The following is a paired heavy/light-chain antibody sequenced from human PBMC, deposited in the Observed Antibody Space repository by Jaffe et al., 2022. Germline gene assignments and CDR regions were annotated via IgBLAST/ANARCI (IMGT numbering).Heavy chain of an antibody. CDR3: VRHQRSVVTAIHDAFDI. Sequence: EVQLVQSGAEVKKPGESLKISCKGSGYSFTSYWIGWVRQMPGKGLEWMGIIYPGDSDTRYSPSFQGQVTISADKSISTAYLQWSSLKASDTAMYYCVRHQRSVVTAIHDAFDIWGQGTMVTVSS. V-gene: IGHV5-51*01. CDR2: IYPGDSDT. J-gene: IGHJ3*02. D-gene: IGHD2-21*02. CDR1: GYSFTSYW.
Light chain of an antibody. V-gene: IGKV4-1*01. Sequence: DIVMTQSPDSLAVSLGERATINCKSSQSVLYSSNNKNYLAWYQQKPGQPPKLLIYWASTRESGVPDRFSGSGSGTDFTLTISSLQAEDVAVYYCQQYYSTPGTFGQGTKVEIK. CDR3: QQYYSTPGT. CDR1: QSVLYSSNNKNY. CDR2: WAS. J-gene: IGKJ1*01.